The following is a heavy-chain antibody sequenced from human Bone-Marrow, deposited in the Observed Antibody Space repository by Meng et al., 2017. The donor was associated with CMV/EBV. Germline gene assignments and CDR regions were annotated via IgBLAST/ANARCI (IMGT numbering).Heavy chain of an antibody. J-gene: IGHJ5*02. V-gene: IGHV1-8*03. CDR3: ARAVAGTGWFDP. D-gene: IGHD6-19*01. Sequence: CQASGSTFTSYDINWVRQATGQGLEWMGWMNPNSGNTGYAQKFQGRVTITRNTSISTAYMELSSLRSEDTAVYYCARAVAGTGWFDPWGQGTLVTVSS. CDR2: MNPNSGNT. CDR1: GSTFTSYD.